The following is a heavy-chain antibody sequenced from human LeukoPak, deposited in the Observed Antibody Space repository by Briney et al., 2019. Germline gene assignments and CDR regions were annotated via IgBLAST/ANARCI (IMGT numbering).Heavy chain of an antibody. CDR1: GGSISSSSYY. V-gene: IGHV4-39*07. CDR2: IYYSGSA. Sequence: TSETLSLTCTVSGGSISSSSYYWGWIRQPPGKGLEWIGSIYYSGSAYYNPSLKSRVTISVDTSKNQFSLKLSSVTAADTAVYYCARNGDYYYYYMDVWGKGTTVTVSS. D-gene: IGHD4-17*01. J-gene: IGHJ6*03. CDR3: ARNGDYYYYYMDV.